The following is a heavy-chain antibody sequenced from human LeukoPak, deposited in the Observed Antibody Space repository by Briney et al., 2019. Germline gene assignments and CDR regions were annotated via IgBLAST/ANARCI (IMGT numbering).Heavy chain of an antibody. D-gene: IGHD3-22*01. Sequence: PGGSLRLSCAVSGSIFANAWMSWVRQAPGKGLEWVSSISSSSSYIYYADSVKGRFTISRDNAKNSLYLQMNSLRAEDTAVYYCATGTDSSGYLLFDYWGQGTLVTVSS. CDR2: ISSSSSYI. J-gene: IGHJ4*02. CDR3: ATGTDSSGYLLFDY. V-gene: IGHV3-21*01. CDR1: GSIFANAW.